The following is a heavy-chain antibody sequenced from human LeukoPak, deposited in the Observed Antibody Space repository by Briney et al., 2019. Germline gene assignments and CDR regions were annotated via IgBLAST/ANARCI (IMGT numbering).Heavy chain of an antibody. Sequence: ASVRVSCKASGYTFSIYGFSWVRQAPGQGLEWMGWIDPNSGGTNYAQKFQGRVTMAGDTSISTAYMELSRLRSDDTAVYYCARDYGGNNNWFDPWGQGTLVTVSS. CDR2: IDPNSGGT. J-gene: IGHJ5*02. V-gene: IGHV1-2*02. CDR3: ARDYGGNNNWFDP. CDR1: GYTFSIYG. D-gene: IGHD4-23*01.